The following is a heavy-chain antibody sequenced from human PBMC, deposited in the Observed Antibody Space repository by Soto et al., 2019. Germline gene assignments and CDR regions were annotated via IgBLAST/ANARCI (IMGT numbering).Heavy chain of an antibody. CDR3: ARGSAMVRGVTFDY. CDR1: GGSISSGGYY. V-gene: IGHV4-31*03. J-gene: IGHJ4*02. D-gene: IGHD3-10*01. CDR2: IYYSGST. Sequence: SETLSLTCTVSGGSISSGGYYWSWIRQHPGKGLEWIGYIYYSGSTYYNPSLKSRVTISVDTSKDQFSLKLSSVTAADTAVYYCARGSAMVRGVTFDYWGQGTLVTVSS.